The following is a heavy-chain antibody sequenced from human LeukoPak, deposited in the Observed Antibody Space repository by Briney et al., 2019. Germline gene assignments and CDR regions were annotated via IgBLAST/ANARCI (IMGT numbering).Heavy chain of an antibody. Sequence: ASVKVSCTASGYTFTSYYMHWVRQAPGQGLEWMGIINPSGGSTSYAQKFQGRVTMTRDTSTSTVYMELSSLRSEDTAVYYCARDVDCSGGSCYFAFDIWGQGTMVTVSS. V-gene: IGHV1-46*01. CDR3: ARDVDCSGGSCYFAFDI. J-gene: IGHJ3*02. CDR2: INPSGGST. D-gene: IGHD2-15*01. CDR1: GYTFTSYY.